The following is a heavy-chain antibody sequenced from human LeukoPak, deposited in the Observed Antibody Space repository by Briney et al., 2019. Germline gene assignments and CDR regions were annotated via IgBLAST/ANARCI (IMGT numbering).Heavy chain of an antibody. CDR1: VFTFSIYG. CDR3: ARDIGYSYGYVGHWFDP. CDR2: IWYDGSNK. V-gene: IGHV3-33*01. J-gene: IGHJ5*02. Sequence: GRSLTLSCAPSVFTFSIYGMHWVRHAPGKRLEWVAVIWYDGSNKYYADSVKGRFTISRDNSKNTLYLQMNSLRAEDTAVYYCARDIGYSYGYVGHWFDPWGQGTLVTVSS. D-gene: IGHD5-18*01.